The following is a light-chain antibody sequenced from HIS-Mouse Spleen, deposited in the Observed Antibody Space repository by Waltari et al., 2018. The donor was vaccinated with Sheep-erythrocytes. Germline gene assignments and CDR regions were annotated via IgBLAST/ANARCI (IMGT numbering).Light chain of an antibody. Sequence: EIGMTQYPATLSLAPGERATPSCRASQSVSSNLAWYQQKPGQAPRLLIYGASTRATGIPARFSGSGSGTEFTLTISSMQSEDFAVYYCQQYNNWPPWTFGQGTKVEIK. J-gene: IGKJ1*01. CDR3: QQYNNWPPWT. CDR2: GAS. V-gene: IGKV3-15*01. CDR1: QSVSSN.